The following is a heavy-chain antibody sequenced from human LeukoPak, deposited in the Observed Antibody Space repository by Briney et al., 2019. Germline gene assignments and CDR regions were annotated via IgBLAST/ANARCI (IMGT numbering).Heavy chain of an antibody. V-gene: IGHV3-23*01. CDR2: ISGSGGNT. CDR1: GFTFSSYA. D-gene: IGHD5-18*01. Sequence: PGGSLRLSCAASGFTFSSYAMSWVRQAPGKGLEWVSAISGSGGNTYYADSVKGRFTISRDNSKNTLYLQMNSLRAEDPATYYCAKGKYSYGNIPFDYWGQGTLVTVSS. J-gene: IGHJ4*02. CDR3: AKGKYSYGNIPFDY.